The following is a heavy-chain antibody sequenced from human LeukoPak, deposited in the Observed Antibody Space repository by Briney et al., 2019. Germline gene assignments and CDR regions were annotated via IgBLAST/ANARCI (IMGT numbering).Heavy chain of an antibody. CDR1: GLTFSTSG. J-gene: IGHJ4*02. Sequence: GGSLRLSCTASGLTFSTSGFNWVRQAPGKGLEWVASIGPTGSDRYHADSIKGRFTISRDNANNFLYLQMNSLRAEDTAVYYCATETIGRFYDYWGQGSLLTVHS. CDR2: IGPTGSDR. CDR3: ATETIGRFYDY. V-gene: IGHV3-21*06. D-gene: IGHD1-14*01.